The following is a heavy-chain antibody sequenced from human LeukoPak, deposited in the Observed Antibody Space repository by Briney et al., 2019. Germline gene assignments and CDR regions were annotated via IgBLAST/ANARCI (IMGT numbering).Heavy chain of an antibody. Sequence: SQTLSLTCTVSGGSISSGDYYWSWIRQPPGKGLEWIGSIDYSGSTYYNPSLKSRVTISVDTSKNQFSLKLSSVTAADTAVYYCARDVVVVPAAMMGGACDIWGEGTMVTVCS. V-gene: IGHV4-30-4*01. D-gene: IGHD2-2*01. CDR3: ARDVVVVPAAMMGGACDI. J-gene: IGHJ3*02. CDR1: GGSISSGDYY. CDR2: IDYSGST.